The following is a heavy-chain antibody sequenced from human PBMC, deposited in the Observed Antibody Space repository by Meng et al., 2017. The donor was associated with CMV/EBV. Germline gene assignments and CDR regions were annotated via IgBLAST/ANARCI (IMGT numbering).Heavy chain of an antibody. V-gene: IGHV4-4*07. Sequence: VQLQVSGTGLVKPSETLSLTCSVSGGFFSGFFWTWIRQPAGKGLEWIGRIYSTGGTNYNPSFESRVTISLDGSNNQFSLKLNSVTAADTAIYYCARERGDDSGYNFDSWGQGTLVTVSS. J-gene: IGHJ4*02. CDR2: IYSTGGT. CDR3: ARERGDDSGYNFDS. CDR1: GGFFSGFF. D-gene: IGHD3-22*01.